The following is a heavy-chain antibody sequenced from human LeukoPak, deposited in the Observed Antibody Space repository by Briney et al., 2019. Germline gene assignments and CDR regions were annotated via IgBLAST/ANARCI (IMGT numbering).Heavy chain of an antibody. V-gene: IGHV3-30*18. D-gene: IGHD4-23*01. Sequence: GGSLRLSCAASGFTFSSYGMHWVRQAPGKGLEWVAVISDDGSNKYYADSVKGRFTISRDNSKNTLYLQMNSLRAEDTAVYYCAKDLDGNDYGGILMEYWGQGTLVTVSS. CDR1: GFTFSSYG. CDR3: AKDLDGNDYGGILMEY. J-gene: IGHJ4*02. CDR2: ISDDGSNK.